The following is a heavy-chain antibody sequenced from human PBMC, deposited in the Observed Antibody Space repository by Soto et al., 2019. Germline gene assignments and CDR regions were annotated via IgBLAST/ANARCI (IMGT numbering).Heavy chain of an antibody. CDR3: ASGQWNY. D-gene: IGHD6-19*01. CDR2: INWKSDI. Sequence: GGSLRLSCAVSGFTFDDNAMHWVRQAPEKGLEWVSGINWKSDIGYADSVKGRFTISRDNAENSLYLQMNSLRAEDTAVYYCASGQWNYWGQGTLVTVSS. CDR1: GFTFDDNA. J-gene: IGHJ4*02. V-gene: IGHV3-9*01.